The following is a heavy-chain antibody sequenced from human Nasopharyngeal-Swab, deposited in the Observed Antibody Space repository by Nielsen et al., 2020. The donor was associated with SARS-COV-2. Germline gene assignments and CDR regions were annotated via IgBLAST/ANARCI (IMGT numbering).Heavy chain of an antibody. CDR1: GGSISSGGYS. CDR2: ISHSWST. V-gene: IGHV4-30-2*01. J-gene: IGHJ6*03. D-gene: IGHD2-2*01. CDR3: ARVVVVPAAMSYYYYYMDV. Sequence: SETLSLTCAVSGGSISSGGYSWRWIRQPPGKGLEWIGYISHSWSTYYNPSLKNRVTISVDRSKNQFSLKLSSVTAADTAVYYCARVVVVPAAMSYYYYYMDVWGKGTTVTVSS.